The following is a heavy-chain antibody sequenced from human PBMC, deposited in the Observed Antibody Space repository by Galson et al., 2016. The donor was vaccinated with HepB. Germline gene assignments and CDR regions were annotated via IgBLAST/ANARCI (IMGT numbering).Heavy chain of an antibody. CDR3: AKGKGYSSGWHKPEYQIMDV. CDR1: GFTFSGYG. D-gene: IGHD6-25*01. J-gene: IGHJ6*02. Sequence: RSLRLSCAASGFTFSGYGMLWVRQPPGRGLEGVAVISYDGKNKYYADSVKGRFTISRDNSKDTLDLQVDSLRADDTAVYYCAKGKGYSSGWHKPEYQIMDVWGQGTTVTVSS. CDR2: ISYDGKNK. V-gene: IGHV3-30*18.